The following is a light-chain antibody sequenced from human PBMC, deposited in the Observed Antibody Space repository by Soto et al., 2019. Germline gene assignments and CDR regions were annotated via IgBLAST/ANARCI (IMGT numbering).Light chain of an antibody. J-gene: IGKJ3*01. V-gene: IGKV3-20*01. CDR2: VAS. CDR3: QQYGSSPFT. Sequence: EIVLTQSPGTLSLSPGERATLSCRASQSVRSGYVAWYQQKPGQAPRLLIYVASSRATGIPDRFSGSGSGTDFTLTISRLEPEDIAVYYCQQYGSSPFTFGPGTKVTIK. CDR1: QSVRSGY.